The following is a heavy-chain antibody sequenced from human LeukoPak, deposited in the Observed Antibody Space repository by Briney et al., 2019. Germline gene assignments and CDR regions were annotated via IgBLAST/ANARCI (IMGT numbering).Heavy chain of an antibody. Sequence: PGGFLSLCCAASGLTFSTYAMAGVRQAPGKGLEWVSAISTSGGSTYYAASVKGRFTISRDNSKSALFLQMNSLRAEDTALYYCATSEVAARKGHHYWGQGTLVTVSS. J-gene: IGHJ4*02. CDR3: ATSEVAARKGHHY. CDR1: GLTFSTYA. V-gene: IGHV3-23*01. D-gene: IGHD5-24*01. CDR2: ISTSGGST.